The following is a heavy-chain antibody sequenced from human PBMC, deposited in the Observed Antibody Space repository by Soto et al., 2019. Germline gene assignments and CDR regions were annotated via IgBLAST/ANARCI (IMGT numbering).Heavy chain of an antibody. CDR3: AAGKRYCSGGSCATSYYYYYYGMDV. CDR1: GGTFSSYA. D-gene: IGHD2-15*01. CDR2: IIPIFGTG. V-gene: IGHV1-69*01. Sequence: QVQLVQSGAEVKKPGSSVKVPCKASGGTFSSYAISWVRQAPGQGLEWMGGIIPIFGTGNYEQKLQGRVTITADESTSTAYIELSSLISEDTAVYYCAAGKRYCSGGSCATSYYYYYYGMDVWGQGTTVTVSS. J-gene: IGHJ6*02.